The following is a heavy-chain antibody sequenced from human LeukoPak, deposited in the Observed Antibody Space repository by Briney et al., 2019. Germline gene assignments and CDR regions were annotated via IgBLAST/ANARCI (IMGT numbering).Heavy chain of an antibody. Sequence: PGGSLRLSCAASGFTFSSYSMNWVRQAPGKGLEWVSSISSSSSYIYYADSVKGRFTISRDNAKNSLYLQMNSLRAEDTAVYYCAKTESGYSSGWPYWGQGTLVTVSS. CDR2: ISSSSSYI. D-gene: IGHD6-19*01. J-gene: IGHJ4*02. CDR3: AKTESGYSSGWPY. CDR1: GFTFSSYS. V-gene: IGHV3-21*01.